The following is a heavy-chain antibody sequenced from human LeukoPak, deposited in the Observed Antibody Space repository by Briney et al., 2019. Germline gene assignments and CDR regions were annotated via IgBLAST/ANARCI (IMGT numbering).Heavy chain of an antibody. J-gene: IGHJ4*02. V-gene: IGHV3-30*04. CDR3: AKVAKYYYGSETYYFFEH. CDR2: ISYDGSNK. Sequence: GGSLRLSCAASGFTFSSYAMHWVRQAPGKGLEWVAVISYDGSNKYYADSVKGRFTISRDNSKNTLYLQMNSLRVEDTAVYYCAKVAKYYYGSETYYFFEHWGQGTPVTASS. D-gene: IGHD3-10*01. CDR1: GFTFSSYA.